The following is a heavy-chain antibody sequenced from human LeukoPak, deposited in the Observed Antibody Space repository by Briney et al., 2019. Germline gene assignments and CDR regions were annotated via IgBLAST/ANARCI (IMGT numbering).Heavy chain of an antibody. CDR2: ISYDGSNK. J-gene: IGHJ1*01. V-gene: IGHV3-30*18. CDR3: AKDVGSSWYVYFQH. Sequence: GGSLRLSCAASGLTFSSYGMHWVRQAPGKGLEWVAVISYDGSNKYYADSVKGRFTISRDNSKNTLYLQMNSLRAEDTAVYYCAKDVGSSWYVYFQHWGQGTLVTVSS. CDR1: GLTFSSYG. D-gene: IGHD6-13*01.